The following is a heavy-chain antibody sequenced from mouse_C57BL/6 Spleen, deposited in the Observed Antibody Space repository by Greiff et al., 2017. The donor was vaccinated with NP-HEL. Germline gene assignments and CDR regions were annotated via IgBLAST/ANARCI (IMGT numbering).Heavy chain of an antibody. J-gene: IGHJ4*01. CDR2: IHPSDSDT. D-gene: IGHD1-1*01. V-gene: IGHV1-74*01. CDR1: GYTFTSYW. Sequence: QVQLQQPGAELVKPGASVKVSRKASGYTFTSYWMHWVKQRPGQGLEWIGRIHPSDSDTNYNQKFKGKATLTVDKSSSTAYMQLSSLTSEDSAVYYCAMEGITTPPYYAMDYWGQGTSVTVSS. CDR3: AMEGITTPPYYAMDY.